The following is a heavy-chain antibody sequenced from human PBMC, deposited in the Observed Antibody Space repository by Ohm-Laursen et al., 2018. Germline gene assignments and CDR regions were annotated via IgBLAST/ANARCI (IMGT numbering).Heavy chain of an antibody. Sequence: SLRLSCAASGFSVSSNYMSWVRQAPGKGLEWVSAISGSGGSTYYADSVKGRFTISRDNSKNTLYLQMNSLRAEDTAVYYCAKGRIAAAGRDYWGQGTLVTVSS. CDR1: GFSVSSNY. V-gene: IGHV3-23*01. CDR3: AKGRIAAAGRDY. J-gene: IGHJ4*02. D-gene: IGHD6-13*01. CDR2: ISGSGGST.